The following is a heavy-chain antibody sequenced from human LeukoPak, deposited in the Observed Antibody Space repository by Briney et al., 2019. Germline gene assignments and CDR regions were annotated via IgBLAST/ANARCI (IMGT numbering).Heavy chain of an antibody. D-gene: IGHD2-15*01. V-gene: IGHV3-21*01. Sequence: PGGSLRLSCAASGFTFSSYSMHWVRQAPGKGLEWVSSISSRNSYLYYADSVQGRFTISRDNAKNSLYLQMNSLRAEDTAVYYCARVGCSGGSCYSGLDYWGQGTLVTVSS. J-gene: IGHJ4*02. CDR3: ARVGCSGGSCYSGLDY. CDR2: ISSRNSYL. CDR1: GFTFSSYS.